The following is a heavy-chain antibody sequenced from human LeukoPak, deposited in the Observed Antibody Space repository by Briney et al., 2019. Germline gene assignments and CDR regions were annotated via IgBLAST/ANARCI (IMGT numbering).Heavy chain of an antibody. J-gene: IGHJ4*02. CDR1: GFTFSNAW. CDR3: YSLRYFDWDNPRANYYFDY. CDR2: IKSKTDGGTT. Sequence: PGGSLRLSCAASGFTFSNAWMSWVRQAPGKGLEWVGRIKSKTDGGTTDYAAPVKGRFTISRDDSKNTLYLQMNSLKTEDTAVYYCYSLRYFDWDNPRANYYFDYWGQGTLVTVSS. D-gene: IGHD3-9*01. V-gene: IGHV3-15*01.